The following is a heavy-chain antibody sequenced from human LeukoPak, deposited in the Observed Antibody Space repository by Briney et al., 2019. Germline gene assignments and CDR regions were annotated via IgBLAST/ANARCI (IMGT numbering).Heavy chain of an antibody. CDR1: GFTFSDYY. V-gene: IGHV3-11*01. Sequence: GGSLRLSCAASGFTFSDYYMSWIRQAPGKGLEWVSYISSSGSTIYYADSVKSRFTISRDNAKNSLYLQMNSLRAEDTAVYYCAMAARNYYYYYMDVWGKGTTVTVSS. J-gene: IGHJ6*03. D-gene: IGHD6-6*01. CDR3: AMAARNYYYYYMDV. CDR2: ISSSGSTI.